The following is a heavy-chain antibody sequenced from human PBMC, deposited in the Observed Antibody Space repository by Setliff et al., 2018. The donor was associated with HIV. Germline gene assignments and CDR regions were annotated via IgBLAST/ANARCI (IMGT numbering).Heavy chain of an antibody. CDR2: VNPTGRP. J-gene: IGHJ4*02. D-gene: IGHD2-21*01. Sequence: SETLSLTCTGSGEPFNGVYWTCIHQPRWKGLEWIGDVNPTGRPDYSPSLKSRVTMSLDTSKNQFSLNLKSVTAADTALYYCATTGQGRAYFDCCGQGSLVTVSS. CDR3: ATTGQGRAYFDC. CDR1: GEPFNGVY. V-gene: IGHV4-34*01.